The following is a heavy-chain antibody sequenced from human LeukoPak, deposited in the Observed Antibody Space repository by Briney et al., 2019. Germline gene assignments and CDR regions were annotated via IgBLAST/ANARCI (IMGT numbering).Heavy chain of an antibody. D-gene: IGHD3-9*01. CDR2: IYYSGST. Sequence: PSETLSLTCTVSGGSISSSSSYWGWIRQPPGKGLEWIGSIYYSGSTNYNPPLKSRVTISVDTSKNQFSLKLSSVTAADTAVYYCARGSPFDWLPYDAFDIWGQGTMVTVSS. CDR3: ARGSPFDWLPYDAFDI. J-gene: IGHJ3*02. CDR1: GGSISSSSSY. V-gene: IGHV4-39*07.